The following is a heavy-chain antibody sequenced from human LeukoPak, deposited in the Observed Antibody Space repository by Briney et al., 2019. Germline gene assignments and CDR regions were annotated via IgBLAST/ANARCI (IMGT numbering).Heavy chain of an antibody. CDR2: INTDGSST. CDR3: AKDHITIFGVVINGWYFDL. V-gene: IGHV3-74*01. CDR1: GFIFSSYW. D-gene: IGHD3-3*01. Sequence: GGSLRLSCAASGFIFSSYWMHWVRQAPGKGLVWVSRINTDGSSTSYADSVKGRFTISRDNSKNTLYLQMNSLRAEDTAVYYCAKDHITIFGVVINGWYFDLWGRGTLVTVSS. J-gene: IGHJ2*01.